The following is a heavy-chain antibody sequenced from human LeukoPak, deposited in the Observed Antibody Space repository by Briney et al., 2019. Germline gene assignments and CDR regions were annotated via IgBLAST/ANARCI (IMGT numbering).Heavy chain of an antibody. J-gene: IGHJ5*02. D-gene: IGHD3-10*01. CDR1: GYTFTSYG. CDR3: ARDTLLWFGELEPNWFDP. Sequence: ASVKVSCKASGYTFTSYGISWVRQAPGQGLEWMGWISAYNGNTNYAQKLQGRVTMTTDTSTSTAYMELTSLRSDDTAVYYCARDTLLWFGELEPNWFDPWGQGTLVTVSS. V-gene: IGHV1-18*01. CDR2: ISAYNGNT.